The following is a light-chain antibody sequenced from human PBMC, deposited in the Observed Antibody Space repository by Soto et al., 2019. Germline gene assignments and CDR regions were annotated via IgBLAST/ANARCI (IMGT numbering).Light chain of an antibody. CDR3: QQYGSSPWT. J-gene: IGKJ1*01. V-gene: IGKV3-20*01. CDR1: QSVNSY. Sequence: EIVMTQSPATLSVSPGERATLSCRASQSVNSYLAWYQQKPGQAPRLLIYGASIRATGIPDRFSGSGSGTDFTLTFSRLDPEDFAVYYCQQYGSSPWTFGQGTKVDIK. CDR2: GAS.